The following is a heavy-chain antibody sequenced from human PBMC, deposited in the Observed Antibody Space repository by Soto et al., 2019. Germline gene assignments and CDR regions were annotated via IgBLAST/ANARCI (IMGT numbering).Heavy chain of an antibody. J-gene: IGHJ4*02. CDR2: IYYSGTS. CDR3: AKSITARPFDY. V-gene: IGHV4-39*01. D-gene: IGHD6-6*01. CDR1: GGSISTSAYY. Sequence: TSETLSLTCTVSGGSISTSAYYWGRIRQPPGKGLEWIGTIYYSGTSYHNPSLKSRVTISVDTSKNQFSLTLTSVTAADTAVYYCAKSITARPFDYWGQGALVTVSS.